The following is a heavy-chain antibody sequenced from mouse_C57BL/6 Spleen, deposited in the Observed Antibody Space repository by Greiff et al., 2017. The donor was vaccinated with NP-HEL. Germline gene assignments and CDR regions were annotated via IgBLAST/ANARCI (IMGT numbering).Heavy chain of an antibody. Sequence: QVQLQQPGAELVKPGASVKLSCKASGYTFTSYWMHWVKQRPGQGLEWIGMIHPNSGSTNYNEKFKSKATLTVDKSSSTAYMQLSSLTSEDAAVYYCAGEGLYYYGSSVSGCAYWGQGTLVTVSA. J-gene: IGHJ3*01. D-gene: IGHD1-1*01. CDR2: IHPNSGST. CDR3: AGEGLYYYGSSVSGCAY. CDR1: GYTFTSYW. V-gene: IGHV1-64*01.